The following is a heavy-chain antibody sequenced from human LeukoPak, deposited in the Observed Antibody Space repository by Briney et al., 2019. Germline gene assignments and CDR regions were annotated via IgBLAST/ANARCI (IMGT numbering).Heavy chain of an antibody. CDR1: GITFSSYW. Sequence: AGGSLRLSCAASGITFSSYWMSWVRQAPGKGLEWVANIKQDGSEKYYVDSVKGRFTISRDNAKNSLYLQMNSLRAEDTAVYYCARAEYYYDSSGYYWGQGTLVTVSS. CDR2: IKQDGSEK. D-gene: IGHD3-22*01. CDR3: ARAEYYYDSSGYY. J-gene: IGHJ4*02. V-gene: IGHV3-7*01.